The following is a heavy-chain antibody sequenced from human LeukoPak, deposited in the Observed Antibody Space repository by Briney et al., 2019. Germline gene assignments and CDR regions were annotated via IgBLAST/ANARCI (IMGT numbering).Heavy chain of an antibody. D-gene: IGHD3-16*01. J-gene: IGHJ4*02. CDR3: ARLFSASPGGFDY. V-gene: IGHV5-51*01. CDR2: IYPGDSDT. CDR1: GYRFTSYW. Sequence: GESLKISSKGSGYRFTSYWIGWVRQLPGKGLDWMGIIYPGDSDTRYSPSFQGQVTISADKSINTAYLQWSGLKASDTAIYYCARLFSASPGGFDYWGQGTPVTVSS.